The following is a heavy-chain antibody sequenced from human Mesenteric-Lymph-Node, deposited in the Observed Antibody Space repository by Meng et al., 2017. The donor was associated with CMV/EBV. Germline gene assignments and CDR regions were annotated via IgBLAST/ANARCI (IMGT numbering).Heavy chain of an antibody. CDR3: ARRHNSSGA. V-gene: IGHV1-69*05. D-gene: IGHD3-22*01. J-gene: IGHJ5*02. CDR1: SGAFSLCA. CDR2: IVPTYDAA. Sequence: QVSCTASSGAFSLCAMSWVRPAPGQGLKWMGEIVPTYDAANYERKFQGSVTIATDTSTSKAYMELSSLTSEDAAVYYCARRHNSSGAWGQGTLVTVSS.